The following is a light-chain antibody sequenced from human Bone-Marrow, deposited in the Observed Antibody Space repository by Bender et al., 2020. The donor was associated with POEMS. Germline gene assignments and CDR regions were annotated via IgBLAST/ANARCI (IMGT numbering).Light chain of an antibody. CDR1: SSDVGSYKY. Sequence: QSALTQPASVSGSPGQSITISCTITSSDVGSYKYVSWYQQHPGKAPKLMIYEGSKRPSGVSNRFSGSKSGNTASLAITGLQTEDEADYYCQSYDSSLSTIFGGGTKLTVL. J-gene: IGLJ2*01. CDR3: QSYDSSLSTI. CDR2: EGS. V-gene: IGLV2-14*02.